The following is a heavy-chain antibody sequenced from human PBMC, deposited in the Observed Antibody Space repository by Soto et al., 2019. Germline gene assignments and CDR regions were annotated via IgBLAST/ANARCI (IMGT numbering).Heavy chain of an antibody. J-gene: IGHJ6*02. CDR1: GFNFSGDS. CDR3: ARDHSLIVPAAFYYYYGMDV. CDR2: ISSSSSYI. D-gene: IGHD2-2*01. Sequence: GGSLRLSCAASGFNFSGDSMNWCRQAPWRWREWVSSISSSSSYIYYADSVKGRFTISRDNAKNSLYLQMNSLRAEDTAVYYCARDHSLIVPAAFYYYYGMDVWGQGTTVTVSS. V-gene: IGHV3-21*01.